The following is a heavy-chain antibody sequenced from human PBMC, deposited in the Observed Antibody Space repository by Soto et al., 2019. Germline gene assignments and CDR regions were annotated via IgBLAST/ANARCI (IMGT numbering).Heavy chain of an antibody. D-gene: IGHD3-22*01. CDR1: GFTFSSYG. V-gene: IGHV3-33*01. CDR3: ARGQYYYDSSGYYYYYFDY. Sequence: GGSLRLSCAASGFTFSSYGMHWVRQAPGKGLEWVAVIWYDGSNKYYADSVKGRFTISRDNSKNTLYLQMNSLRAEDTAVYYCARGQYYYDSSGYYYYYFDYWGQGTLVTVSS. CDR2: IWYDGSNK. J-gene: IGHJ4*02.